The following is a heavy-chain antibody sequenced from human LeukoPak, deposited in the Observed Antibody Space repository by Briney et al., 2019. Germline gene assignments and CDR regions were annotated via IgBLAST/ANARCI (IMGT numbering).Heavy chain of an antibody. J-gene: IGHJ6*03. CDR2: FIGSGGTT. Sequence: QPGGSLRLSCAASGFTFSSYAMNWVRQAPGRGLEWVSGFIGSGGTTYYADSVKGRFTISRDNSKNTLYLQMNSLRAEDTAVYYCANGNRCTSPNCLGYYYFYMDVWGKGTTVTVSS. CDR3: ANGNRCTSPNCLGYYYFYMDV. CDR1: GFTFSSYA. V-gene: IGHV3-23*01. D-gene: IGHD2-8*01.